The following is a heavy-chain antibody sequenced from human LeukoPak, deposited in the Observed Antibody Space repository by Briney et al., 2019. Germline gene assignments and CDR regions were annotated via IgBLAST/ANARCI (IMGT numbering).Heavy chain of an antibody. CDR3: ARDLMGIAYRGAFYY. CDR2: INQDGSDK. J-gene: IGHJ4*02. CDR1: GFTFSSYW. D-gene: IGHD6-13*01. Sequence: PGGSLRLSCAASGFTFSSYWMNWVRQAPGKGLEWVANINQDGSDKYYVDSVKGRFTISRDNAKNSLYLQMNSLRAEDTAVYYCARDLMGIAYRGAFYYWGQGTLVTVSS. V-gene: IGHV3-7*03.